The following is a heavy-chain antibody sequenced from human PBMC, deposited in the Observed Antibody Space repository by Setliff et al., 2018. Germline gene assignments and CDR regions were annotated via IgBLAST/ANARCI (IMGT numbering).Heavy chain of an antibody. CDR3: ARSVIGYYYYGMDV. J-gene: IGHJ6*02. D-gene: IGHD3-10*01. CDR2: ISSDGANK. Sequence: LRLSCAASGFIFRSYAMHWVRQAPGKGLEWVAVISSDGANKYYADSVKGRFTISRDDSRNTLYLQMNSLRAEDTAVYYCARSVIGYYYYGMDVWGQGTLVTVSS. V-gene: IGHV3-30*04. CDR1: GFIFRSYA.